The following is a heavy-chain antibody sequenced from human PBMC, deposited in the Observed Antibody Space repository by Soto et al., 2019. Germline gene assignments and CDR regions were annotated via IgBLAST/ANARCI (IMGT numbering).Heavy chain of an antibody. Sequence: GGSLRLSCAASGFTFSNAWMNWVRQAPGKGLEWVGRIKSKTDGGTTDYAAPVKGRFTISRDDSKNTLYLQMNSLKTADTAVYYCTTDRHYDSSGYSFDWGQGTLVTVSS. V-gene: IGHV3-15*07. J-gene: IGHJ4*02. CDR2: IKSKTDGGTT. CDR1: GFTFSNAW. D-gene: IGHD3-22*01. CDR3: TTDRHYDSSGYSFD.